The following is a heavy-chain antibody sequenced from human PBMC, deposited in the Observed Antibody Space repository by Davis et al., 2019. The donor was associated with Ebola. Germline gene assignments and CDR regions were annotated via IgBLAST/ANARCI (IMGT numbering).Heavy chain of an antibody. V-gene: IGHV1-3*01. D-gene: IGHD2-21*01. J-gene: IGHJ4*02. Sequence: NFQGRVTIERDTSASTAYMELSSLRSEDTAVYYCARLYCGPDCYSTRTIDYWGQGTLVTVSS. CDR3: ARLYCGPDCYSTRTIDY.